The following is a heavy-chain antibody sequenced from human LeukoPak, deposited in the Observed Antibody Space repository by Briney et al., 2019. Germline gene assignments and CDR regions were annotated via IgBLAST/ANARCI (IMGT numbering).Heavy chain of an antibody. CDR2: IWYDGSKK. Sequence: GGSLRLSCAASGFTFSSYGMHWVRQAPGKGLEWVAVIWYDGSKKYYADSVKGRFTISRDNSKDTLYLQMNSLRAEDTAVYYCAKDLDYVWGSSTDYWGQGTLVTVSS. CDR3: AKDLDYVWGSSTDY. CDR1: GFTFSSYG. V-gene: IGHV3-30*02. J-gene: IGHJ4*02. D-gene: IGHD3-16*01.